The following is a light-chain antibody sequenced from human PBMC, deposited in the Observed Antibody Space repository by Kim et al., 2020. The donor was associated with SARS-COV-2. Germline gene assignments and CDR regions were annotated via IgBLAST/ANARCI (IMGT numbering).Light chain of an antibody. V-gene: IGKV3-20*01. CDR3: QQYGSAADE. J-gene: IGKJ2*01. CDR2: EAS. Sequence: IVLTQSPGTMSLSPGERATLSCWASQSVSDNYLAWVQHKPGQAPRLLIYEASNRAPGIPDRFSGSGSGTDFTLTISRVGPEDFAVHYCQQYGSAADEFGQGTRLEI. CDR1: QSVSDNY.